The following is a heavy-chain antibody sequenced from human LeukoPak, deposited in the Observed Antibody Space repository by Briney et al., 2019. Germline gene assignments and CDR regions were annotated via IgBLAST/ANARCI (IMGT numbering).Heavy chain of an antibody. CDR2: INQDGREK. CDR3: ARYASPLEGMDV. J-gene: IGHJ6*02. V-gene: IGHV3-7*04. Sequence: GGSLRLSCTASQFTFSSYWMNWVRQAPGKGLEWVANINQDGREKNYVDSVKGRFTISRDNAKDSQYLQMNSLRAGDTAVYYCARYASPLEGMDVWGQGTTVTVSS. CDR1: QFTFSSYW.